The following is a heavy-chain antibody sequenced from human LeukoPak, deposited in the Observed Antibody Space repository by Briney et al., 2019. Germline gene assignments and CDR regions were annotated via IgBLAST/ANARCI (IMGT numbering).Heavy chain of an antibody. V-gene: IGHV1-46*01. CDR1: GYTFTSYY. D-gene: IGHD3-22*01. CDR3: ASERFYDSSGYRNARFDY. Sequence: ASVKVSCKASGYTFTSYYMHWVRQAPGQGLEWMGIINPSGGSTNYAQKFQGRVTITADKSTSTAYMELSSLRSEDTAVYYCASERFYDSSGYRNARFDYWGQGTLVTVSS. CDR2: INPSGGST. J-gene: IGHJ4*02.